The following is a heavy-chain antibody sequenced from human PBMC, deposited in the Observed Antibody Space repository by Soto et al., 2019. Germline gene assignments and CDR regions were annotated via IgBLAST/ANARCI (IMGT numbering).Heavy chain of an antibody. Sequence: ASVKVSCKTSGYTYNRYGITWVRQAPGRGLELLGWISCYNHDTIYAQKVQGRLSMATDTSTSTAYMELGSLTSDDTAVYYCARDPSNTSGNKLYLDYWGQGTPVTVPQ. V-gene: IGHV1-18*01. CDR1: GYTYNRYG. CDR3: ARDPSNTSGNKLYLDY. J-gene: IGHJ4*02. CDR2: ISCYNHDT. D-gene: IGHD2-2*01.